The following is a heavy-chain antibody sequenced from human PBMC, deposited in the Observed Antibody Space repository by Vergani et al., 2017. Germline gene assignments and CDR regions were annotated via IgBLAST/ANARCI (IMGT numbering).Heavy chain of an antibody. CDR2: VSPYNGKT. J-gene: IGHJ6*02. CDR3: ARVGFYDNIRVTYRPPSYYVMGV. Sequence: QSQLVQSGDEVKKPGASVKVSCKTSGYSFINYGISWVRQATGQGLEWLGWVSPYNGKTNYGKKIQGRVTMTTDTSTRTAYMQLRSLTFDDTAVYYWARVGFYDNIRVTYRPPSYYVMGVWGQGTKVTVAS. D-gene: IGHD3-9*01. CDR1: GYSFINYG. V-gene: IGHV1-18*01.